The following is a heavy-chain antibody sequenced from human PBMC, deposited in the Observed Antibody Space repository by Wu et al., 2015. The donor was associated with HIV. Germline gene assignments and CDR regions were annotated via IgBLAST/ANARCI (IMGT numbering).Heavy chain of an antibody. CDR3: ASPFGSGP. Sequence: QVQLVQSGADVKKSGASVRVSCEASGYTFTSHDINWVRQATGQGLEWMGWMNPNSGNTGYAEKFQGRVTMTRDTSRNTAYMELSRLRSDDTAVYYCASPFGSGPWGQGTLVTVSS. CDR1: GYTFTSHD. CDR2: MNPNSGNT. D-gene: IGHD3-10*01. V-gene: IGHV1-8*01. J-gene: IGHJ5*02.